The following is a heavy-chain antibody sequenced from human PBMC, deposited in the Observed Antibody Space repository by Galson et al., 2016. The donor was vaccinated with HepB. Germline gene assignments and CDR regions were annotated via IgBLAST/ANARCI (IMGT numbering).Heavy chain of an antibody. J-gene: IGHJ4*02. Sequence: SLRLSCAASGFTFSGYGMHWVRQAPGKGLEWVGFVRSETYGGTTDYAASVEGRFTISRDDSNSIAYLQMNSLKTEDTAVYYCSRISGYTYGHDFDYWGQGTLVT. CDR2: VRSETYGGTT. CDR1: GFTFSGYG. V-gene: IGHV3-49*04. CDR3: SRISGYTYGHDFDY. D-gene: IGHD5-18*01.